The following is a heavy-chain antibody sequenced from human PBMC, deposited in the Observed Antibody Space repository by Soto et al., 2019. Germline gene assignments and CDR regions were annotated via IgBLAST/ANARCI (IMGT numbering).Heavy chain of an antibody. CDR1: GFTFSSYG. Sequence: QVQLVESGGGVVQPGRSLRLSCAASGFTFSSYGMHWVRQAPGKGLEWVAVISYDGSNKYYADSVKGRFTISRDNSKNTLYLKMKGLRAEDTAVYYGAKEDRSGVGTAILDYWGQGTLVTVSS. V-gene: IGHV3-30*18. J-gene: IGHJ4*02. D-gene: IGHD2-21*02. CDR2: ISYDGSNK. CDR3: AKEDRSGVGTAILDY.